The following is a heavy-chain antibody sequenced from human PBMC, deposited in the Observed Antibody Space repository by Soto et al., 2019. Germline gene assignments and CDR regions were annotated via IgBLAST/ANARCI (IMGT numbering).Heavy chain of an antibody. V-gene: IGHV3-13*01. Sequence: VGSLILSCAGCGLTFIPFDIDVVVQSPGKGLEWVSGIGTLSDTFYAASVQGRFNISRQNAKNYVYIQMNSLRDGDTAFYYCARGRSFPYDSTPTTMFDPSGKGTLV. CDR2: IGTLSDT. J-gene: IGHJ5*02. CDR1: GLTFIPFD. D-gene: IGHD3-10*01. CDR3: ARGRSFPYDSTPTTMFDP.